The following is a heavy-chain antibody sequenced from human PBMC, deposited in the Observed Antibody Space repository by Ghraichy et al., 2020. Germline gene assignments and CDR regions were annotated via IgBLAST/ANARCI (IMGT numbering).Heavy chain of an antibody. J-gene: IGHJ5*02. D-gene: IGHD3-3*01. Sequence: SETLSLTCTVSGGSISSSSYYWGWIRQPPGKGLEWIGSIYYSGSTYYNPSLKSRVTISVDTSKNQFSLKLSSVTAADTAVYYCASLRIGAYYDFWSAKKWFDPWGQGTLVSVSS. CDR2: IYYSGST. V-gene: IGHV4-39*01. CDR3: ASLRIGAYYDFWSAKKWFDP. CDR1: GGSISSSSYY.